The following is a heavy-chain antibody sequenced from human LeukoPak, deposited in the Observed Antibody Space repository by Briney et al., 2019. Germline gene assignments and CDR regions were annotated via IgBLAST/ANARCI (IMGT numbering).Heavy chain of an antibody. D-gene: IGHD3-22*01. CDR2: IYPGDSDI. CDR3: ARHLFTGYYYDSSGYPPHAFDI. J-gene: IGHJ3*02. CDR1: GYSFTSYW. V-gene: IGHV5-51*01. Sequence: GESLKISCKTSGYSFTSYWIHWVRQMPGEELEWMGVIYPGDSDIRYIPSFQGQVTISADKAISTAYLQWSSLKASDTAMYYCARHLFTGYYYDSSGYPPHAFDIWGQGTMVTVSS.